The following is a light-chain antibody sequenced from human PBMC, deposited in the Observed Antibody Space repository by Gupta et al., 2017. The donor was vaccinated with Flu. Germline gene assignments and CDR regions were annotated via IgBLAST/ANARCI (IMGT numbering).Light chain of an antibody. V-gene: IGKV3-11*01. CDR1: QSVGTY. CDR2: DAS. CDR3: QNPSNWPPPT. Sequence: EIVLTQSPATLSLSPGERATLSCRARQSVGTYLAWYQQKPGQTPRLLIYDASNRDTGIPARFSGSGYGKDXPLTISXREQEHFAVYYCQNPSNWPPPTFGXGTTLEI. J-gene: IGKJ2*01.